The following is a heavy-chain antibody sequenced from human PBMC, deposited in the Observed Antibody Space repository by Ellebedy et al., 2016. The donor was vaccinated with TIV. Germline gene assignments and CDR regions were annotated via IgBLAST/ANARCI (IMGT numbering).Heavy chain of an antibody. V-gene: IGHV3-30*02. Sequence: GGSLRLSCAASRFILSNYGVHWVRQAPGKGLEWVALIWFDGSKQYYADSVKGRFTISRDNSKNTLYLQMNSLRAEDTAVYYCAKGDYGGNSGDYFDYWGQGTLVTVSS. D-gene: IGHD4-23*01. CDR1: RFILSNYG. CDR3: AKGDYGGNSGDYFDY. J-gene: IGHJ4*02. CDR2: IWFDGSKQ.